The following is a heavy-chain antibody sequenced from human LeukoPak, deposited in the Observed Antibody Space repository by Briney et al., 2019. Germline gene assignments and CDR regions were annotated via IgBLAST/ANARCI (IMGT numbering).Heavy chain of an antibody. CDR2: INHSGST. Sequence: SETLSLTCAVYGGSFSGYYWSWIRQPPGKGLEWIGEINHSGSTNYNPSLKSRVTISVDTSKNQFSLKLSSVTAADTAVYYCAREVGYYDILTGYYSGYFDYWGQGTLVTVSS. V-gene: IGHV4-34*01. CDR1: GGSFSGYY. D-gene: IGHD3-9*01. J-gene: IGHJ4*02. CDR3: AREVGYYDILTGYYSGYFDY.